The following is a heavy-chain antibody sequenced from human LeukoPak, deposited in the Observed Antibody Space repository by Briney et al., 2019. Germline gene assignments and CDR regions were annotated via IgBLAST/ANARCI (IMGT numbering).Heavy chain of an antibody. CDR2: TYYRSKWYN. CDR1: GDSVSSNTAG. Sequence: SQTLSLTCAISGDSVSSNTAGWSWIRQSPSRGLEWLGRTYYRSKWYNDYAVSVKSRITITPDTSKNQLSLQLNSVTPEDTAVYYCARGGGAITTWGQGALVTVSS. D-gene: IGHD3-16*01. CDR3: ARGGGAITT. J-gene: IGHJ5*02. V-gene: IGHV6-1*01.